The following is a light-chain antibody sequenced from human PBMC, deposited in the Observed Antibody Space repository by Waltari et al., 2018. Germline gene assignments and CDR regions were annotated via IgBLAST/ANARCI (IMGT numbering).Light chain of an antibody. CDR3: QQYNKWPPLT. Sequence: EVLMTQSPATLSVSPGERVTLSCRASQNIQDNLAWYQQKPGQAPRLLIYGASTRATDIPARFRGSGSGTEFTLTINSLQSEDLGIYYCQQYNKWPPLTFGGGTKVEIK. J-gene: IGKJ4*01. CDR2: GAS. CDR1: QNIQDN. V-gene: IGKV3-15*01.